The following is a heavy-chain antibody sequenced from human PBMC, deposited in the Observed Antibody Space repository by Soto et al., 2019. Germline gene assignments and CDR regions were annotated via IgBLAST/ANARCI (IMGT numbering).Heavy chain of an antibody. CDR2: INHSGNN. J-gene: IGHJ3*02. D-gene: IGHD3-9*01. V-gene: IGHV4-34*01. CDR3: ARGGSNDWQVAFDI. CDR1: CGSFSTYY. Sequence: LCLTCVVSCGSFSTYYYTWIRQSPGKGLEWIGEINHSGNNNYSPSLKSRVTMSLDTSKNQFSLKLTSVTAADTAVYYCARGGSNDWQVAFDIWGQGTMVTVS.